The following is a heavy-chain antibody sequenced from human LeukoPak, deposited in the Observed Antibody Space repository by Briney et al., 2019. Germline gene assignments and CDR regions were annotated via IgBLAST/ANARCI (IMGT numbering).Heavy chain of an antibody. D-gene: IGHD4-17*01. CDR2: IYYSGST. CDR1: GGSISSSDYY. Sequence: SQTLSLTCTVSGGSISSSDYYWSWIRQPPGKGLEWIGYIYYSGSTYYNPSLKSRVTISIQTSKNQFSLKLTSVTAADTAVYYCAGDYGDLLTGIRFDTWGQGTLVTVSS. CDR3: AGDYGDLLTGIRFDT. V-gene: IGHV4-30-4*01. J-gene: IGHJ5*02.